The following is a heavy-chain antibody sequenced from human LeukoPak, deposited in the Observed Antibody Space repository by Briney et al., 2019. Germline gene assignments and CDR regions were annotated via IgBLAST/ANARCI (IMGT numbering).Heavy chain of an antibody. CDR2: INHSGST. CDR3: ASTRIMITFGGVIVNPIDY. D-gene: IGHD3-16*02. V-gene: IGHV4-34*01. Sequence: SETLSLTCAVYGGSFSGYYWSWIRQPPGKGLEWIGEINHSGSTNYNPSLKSRVTISVDTSKNQFSLKLSSVTAADTAVYYCASTRIMITFGGVIVNPIDYWGQGTLVTVSS. J-gene: IGHJ4*02. CDR1: GGSFSGYY.